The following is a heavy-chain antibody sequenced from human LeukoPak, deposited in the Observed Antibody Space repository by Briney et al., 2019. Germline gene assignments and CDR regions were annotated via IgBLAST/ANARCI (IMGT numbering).Heavy chain of an antibody. J-gene: IGHJ4*02. V-gene: IGHV4-61*01. CDR3: ARWIAAAGGRFFDY. Sequence: SETLSLTCTVSGGSVSSGSYYWSWIRQPPGKGLEWIGYIYYSGSTNYNRSLKSRVTISVDTSKNQFSLKLSSVTAADTAVYYCARWIAAAGGRFFDYWGQGTLVTVSS. D-gene: IGHD6-13*01. CDR2: IYYSGST. CDR1: GGSVSSGSYY.